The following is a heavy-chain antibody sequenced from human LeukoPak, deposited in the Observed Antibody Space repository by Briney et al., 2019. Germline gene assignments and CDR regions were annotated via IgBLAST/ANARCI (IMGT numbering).Heavy chain of an antibody. D-gene: IGHD3-10*01. CDR3: AKAGVLTLVRGVIVDY. J-gene: IGHJ4*02. CDR2: ISGSGDGT. CDR1: GFTFSSYP. V-gene: IGHV3-23*01. Sequence: GGSLRLSCAASGFTFSSYPMHWVRQAPGKGLEWVSAISGSGDGTYYADSVKGRFTISRDNSKNTLFLQMNSLRAEDTAVYYCAKAGVLTLVRGVIVDYWGQGTLVTVSS.